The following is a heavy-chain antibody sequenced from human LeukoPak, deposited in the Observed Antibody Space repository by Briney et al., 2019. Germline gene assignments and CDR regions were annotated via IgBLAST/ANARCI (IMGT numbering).Heavy chain of an antibody. Sequence: SETLSLTCAVYGGSFSGYYWSWIRQPPGKGLEWIGEINHSGSTNYNPSLKSRVTISVDTSKNQFFLQLNSVTPEDTAVYYCARERDYGGNADAFDIWGQGTMVTVSS. CDR1: GGSFSGYY. CDR2: INHSGST. J-gene: IGHJ3*02. V-gene: IGHV4-34*01. D-gene: IGHD4-23*01. CDR3: ARERDYGGNADAFDI.